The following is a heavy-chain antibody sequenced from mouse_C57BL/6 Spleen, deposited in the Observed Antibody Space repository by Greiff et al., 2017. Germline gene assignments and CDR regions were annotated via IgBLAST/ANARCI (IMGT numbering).Heavy chain of an antibody. D-gene: IGHD3-2*02. CDR2: IDPSDSYT. CDR3: ARSDSSGSAWFAY. J-gene: IGHJ3*01. V-gene: IGHV1-59*01. CDR1: GFNIKDYY. Sequence: VQLQQSGAELVRPGASVKLSCTASGFNIKDYYMHWVKQRPGQGLEWIGVIDPSDSYTNYNQKFKGKATLTVDTSSSTAYMQLSSLTSEDSAVYYCARSDSSGSAWFAYWGQGTLVTVSA.